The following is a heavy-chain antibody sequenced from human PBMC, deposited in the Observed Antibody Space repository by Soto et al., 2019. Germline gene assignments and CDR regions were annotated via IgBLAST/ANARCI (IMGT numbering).Heavy chain of an antibody. CDR1: RFSFSDYG. Sequence: QVQLVESGGGVVQPGGSRRLSCEASRFSFSDYGMHWVRQAPGKGLEWVALIRDDGGATYYSDSVKGRFAISRDNSKNTHYLQMNRMRAEDTAVYYCATSTLTAAFDIWGQGKMVYVSS. D-gene: IGHD2-15*01. J-gene: IGHJ3*02. V-gene: IGHV3-30*02. CDR3: ATSTLTAAFDI. CDR2: IRDDGGAT.